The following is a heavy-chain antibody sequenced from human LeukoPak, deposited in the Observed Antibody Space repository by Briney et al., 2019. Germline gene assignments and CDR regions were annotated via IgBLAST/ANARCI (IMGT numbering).Heavy chain of an antibody. CDR2: INSDGSST. CDR3: KSGIVATIVDY. Sequence: GGSLRLSCASSGFTFSRHWLHWLRQAPGKGLVWVSRINSDGSSTSYADSVKGRFTISRDNAKNTLYLQRNSLRAEDTAVYSCKSGIVATIVDYWGQGTLVTASS. J-gene: IGHJ4*02. CDR1: GFTFSRHW. V-gene: IGHV3-74*01. D-gene: IGHD5-12*01.